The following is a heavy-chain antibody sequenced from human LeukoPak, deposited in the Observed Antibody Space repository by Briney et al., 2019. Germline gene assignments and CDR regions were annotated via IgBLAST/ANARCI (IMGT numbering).Heavy chain of an antibody. Sequence: PGGSLRLSCAASGFTFGTSAMSWVRQAPGKGLEWVSSISSSSSYIYYADSVKGRFTISRDNAKNSLYLQMNSLRAEDTAVYYCARDRSGCIDYWGQGTLVTVSS. D-gene: IGHD6-19*01. CDR2: ISSSSSYI. V-gene: IGHV3-21*01. J-gene: IGHJ4*02. CDR3: ARDRSGCIDY. CDR1: GFTFGTSA.